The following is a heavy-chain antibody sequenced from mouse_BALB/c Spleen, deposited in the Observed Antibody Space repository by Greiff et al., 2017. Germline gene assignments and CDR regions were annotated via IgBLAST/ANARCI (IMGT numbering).Heavy chain of an antibody. CDR2: ISSGGGST. J-gene: IGHJ2*01. V-gene: IGHV5-12-1*01. CDR1: GFAFSSYD. CDR3: ARQRELGYFDY. Sequence: EVQGVESGGGLVKPGGSLKLSCAASGFAFSSYDMSWVRQTPEKRLEWVAYISSGGGSTYYPDTVKGRFTISRDNAKNTLYLQMSSLKSEDTAMYYCARQRELGYFDYWGQGTTLTVSS. D-gene: IGHD4-1*01.